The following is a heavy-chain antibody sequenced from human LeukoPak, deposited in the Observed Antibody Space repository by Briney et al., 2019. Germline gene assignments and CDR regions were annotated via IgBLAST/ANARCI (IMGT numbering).Heavy chain of an antibody. CDR3: ASNSSSWYWFDY. V-gene: IGHV3-23*01. D-gene: IGHD6-13*01. CDR2: ISGSGGST. CDR1: GFTFSSYA. J-gene: IGHJ4*02. Sequence: GGSLRLSCAASGFTFSSYAMSWVRQAPGKGLEWVSAISGSGGSTYYADSVKGRFTISRDNSKNTLYLQMNSLRAEDTAVYYCASNSSSWYWFDYWGQGTLVTVSS.